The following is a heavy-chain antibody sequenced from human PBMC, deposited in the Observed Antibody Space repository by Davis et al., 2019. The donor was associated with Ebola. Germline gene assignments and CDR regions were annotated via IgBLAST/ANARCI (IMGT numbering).Heavy chain of an antibody. Sequence: SETLSLTCAVYVGSFSDYYWSWIRQPPGKGLEWVGEINHSGSTNYNPSLKSRVTISVDTSKNQFSLKLSSVTAADTAVYYCARKSGWFRESWGQGTLVTVSS. CDR3: ARKSGWFRES. V-gene: IGHV4-34*01. D-gene: IGHD3-10*01. CDR1: VGSFSDYY. J-gene: IGHJ5*02. CDR2: INHSGST.